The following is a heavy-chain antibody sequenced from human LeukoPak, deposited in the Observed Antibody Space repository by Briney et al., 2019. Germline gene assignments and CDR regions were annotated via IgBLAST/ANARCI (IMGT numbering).Heavy chain of an antibody. D-gene: IGHD3-3*01. V-gene: IGHV3-30-3*01. J-gene: IGHJ4*02. CDR2: ISYDGSNK. Sequence: PGGSLRLPCAASGFTFSSYAMHWVRQAPGKGLEWVAVISYDGSNKYYADSVKGRFTISRDNSKNTLYLQMNSLRAEDTAVYYCARDLFDFWSGYYRPPLDYWGQGTLVTVSS. CDR3: ARDLFDFWSGYYRPPLDY. CDR1: GFTFSSYA.